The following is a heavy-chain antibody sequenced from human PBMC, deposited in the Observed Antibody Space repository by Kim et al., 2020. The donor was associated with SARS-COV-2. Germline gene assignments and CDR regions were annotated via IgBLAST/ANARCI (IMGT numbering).Heavy chain of an antibody. J-gene: IGHJ3*02. CDR1: GLTLSDHF. D-gene: IGHD3-22*01. Sequence: GGSLRLSCAASGLTLSDHFMDWVRQSPGKGLEWVCRTRNKANSYTTEYAASVKGRFTISTDESKNSLYLQLNSLKTEDTAVYYCTRDGNGGSSGYTAFDIWGQGTMVTVSS. CDR3: TRDGNGGSSGYTAFDI. V-gene: IGHV3-72*01. CDR2: TRNKANSYTT.